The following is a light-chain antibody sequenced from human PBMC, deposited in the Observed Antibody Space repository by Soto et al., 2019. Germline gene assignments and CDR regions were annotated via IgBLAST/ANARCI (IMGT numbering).Light chain of an antibody. V-gene: IGKV3-11*01. CDR3: QQRSNWNT. J-gene: IGKJ4*01. CDR1: QSVSSY. CDR2: DAS. Sequence: EIVLTQSPATLSLSPGERATLSCRASQSVSSYLAWYQQKPGQAPRLLIYDASNRATGIPARFSGSGSGTDFTLTSSSLEPEDFAVYYCQQRSNWNTFGGGTKVEIK.